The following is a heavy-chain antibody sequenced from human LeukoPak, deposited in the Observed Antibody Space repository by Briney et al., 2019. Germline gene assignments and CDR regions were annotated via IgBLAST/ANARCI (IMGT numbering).Heavy chain of an antibody. CDR3: ARDFYLAGTNY. CDR2: ISSDGSDT. D-gene: IGHD6-19*01. J-gene: IGHJ4*02. CDR1: GLTINNYW. V-gene: IGHV3-74*03. Sequence: PGGSLRLSCAASGLTINNYWMHWVRHAPGKGMVWGSGISSDGSDTAYADSVKGRFTISRDNAKNTLYLQMNSLRVEDTAVYFCARDFYLAGTNYWGQGTLVTVSS.